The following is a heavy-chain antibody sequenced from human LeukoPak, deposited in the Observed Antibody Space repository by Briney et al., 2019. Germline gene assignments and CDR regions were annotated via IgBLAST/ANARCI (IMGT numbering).Heavy chain of an antibody. CDR1: GGTFSSHS. CDR2: ISAYNGNT. D-gene: IGHD1-26*01. J-gene: IGHJ4*02. CDR3: ARVQVGAYYFDY. V-gene: IGHV1-18*01. Sequence: GASVKVSCKASGGTFSSHSFNWVRQAPGQGLEWMGWISAYNGNTNYAQKLQGRVTMTTDTSTSTAYMELRSLRSDDTAVYYCARVQVGAYYFDYWGQGTLVTVSS.